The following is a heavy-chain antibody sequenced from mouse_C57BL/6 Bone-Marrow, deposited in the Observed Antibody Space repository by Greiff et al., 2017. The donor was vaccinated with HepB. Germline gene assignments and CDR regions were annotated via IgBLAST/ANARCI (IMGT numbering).Heavy chain of an antibody. J-gene: IGHJ2*01. V-gene: IGHV1-50*01. CDR2: IDPSDSYT. Sequence: QVQLKESGAELVKPGASVKLSCKASGYTFTSYWMQWVKQRPGQGLEWIGEIDPSDSYTNYNQKFKGKATLTVDTSSSTAYMQLSSLTSEDSAVYYCARRTTVVVHFDYWGQGTTLTVSS. CDR1: GYTFTSYW. CDR3: ARRTTVVVHFDY. D-gene: IGHD1-1*01.